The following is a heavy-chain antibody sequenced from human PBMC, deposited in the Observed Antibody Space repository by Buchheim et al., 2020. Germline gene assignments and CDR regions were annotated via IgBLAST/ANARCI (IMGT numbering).Heavy chain of an antibody. V-gene: IGHV4-61*01. CDR2: IYYSGST. CDR3: ARRYGSGSYYRAGFDY. J-gene: IGHJ4*02. CDR1: DGSVSSGSYY. Sequence: QVQLQESGPGLVKPSETLSLTCTVSDGSVSSGSYYWSWIRQPPGKGLEWIGYIYYSGSTNYNPSLKSRVTISVDTSKKQFSLKLSYVTAADTAVYYCARRYGSGSYYRAGFDYWGQGTL. D-gene: IGHD3-10*01.